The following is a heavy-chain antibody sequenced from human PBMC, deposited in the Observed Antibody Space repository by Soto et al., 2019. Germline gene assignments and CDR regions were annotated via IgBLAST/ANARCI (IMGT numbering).Heavy chain of an antibody. Sequence: QLQLRESGPGLVKPSETLSLTCTVSGGSISGGVGGLYYWSWIRQPPGKGLEWIGYIYDSGSTHSNPCLKRRVTLSVDTSKNQCSLRLSSVTSADTAVYYCAREVIPLTTDWYFDLWGRGTLVTVSS. CDR1: GGSISGGVGGLYY. J-gene: IGHJ2*01. D-gene: IGHD4-17*01. CDR3: AREVIPLTTDWYFDL. CDR2: IYDSGST. V-gene: IGHV4-30-4*01.